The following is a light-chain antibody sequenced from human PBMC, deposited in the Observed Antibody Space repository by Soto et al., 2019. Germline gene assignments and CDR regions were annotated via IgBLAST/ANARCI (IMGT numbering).Light chain of an antibody. CDR2: GAT. CDR3: QQHDSLPLT. Sequence: EIVITQSPATLAFSPWERSSLSCRASQSVSILLAWYQQKPGQAPRLLIHGATTRATGIPARFSGSGSGTEFTLTISSLQPEDFATYYCQQHDSLPLTFGGGTKVDIK. V-gene: IGKV3-15*01. CDR1: QSVSIL. J-gene: IGKJ4*01.